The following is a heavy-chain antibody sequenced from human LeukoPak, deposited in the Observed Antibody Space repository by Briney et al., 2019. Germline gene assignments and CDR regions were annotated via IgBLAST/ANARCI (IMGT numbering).Heavy chain of an antibody. CDR2: INHSGSA. D-gene: IGHD5-18*01. Sequence: PSETLSLTCAVYGGSFSGYYWSWIRQPPGKGLEWIGEINHSGSANYNPSLKSRVTISVDTSKNQFFLKLSSVTAADTAVYYCARLGRRSGYSYGLKNYFDYWGQGTLVTVSS. V-gene: IGHV4-34*01. J-gene: IGHJ4*02. CDR3: ARLGRRSGYSYGLKNYFDY. CDR1: GGSFSGYY.